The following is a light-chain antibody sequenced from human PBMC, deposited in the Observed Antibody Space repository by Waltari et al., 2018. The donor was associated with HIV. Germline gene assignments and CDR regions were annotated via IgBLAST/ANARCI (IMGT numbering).Light chain of an antibody. Sequence: DIVMTQSPLSLPVTPGEPASISCRSSQSLLHSNGYNYLDWYLQKPGQSTQLLIYLGSNRASGVPDRFSGSGSGTDFTLKISRVEAEDFGVYYCMQTLQTPPWTFGQGTRVEIK. V-gene: IGKV2-28*01. CDR3: MQTLQTPPWT. J-gene: IGKJ1*01. CDR2: LGS. CDR1: QSLLHSNGYNY.